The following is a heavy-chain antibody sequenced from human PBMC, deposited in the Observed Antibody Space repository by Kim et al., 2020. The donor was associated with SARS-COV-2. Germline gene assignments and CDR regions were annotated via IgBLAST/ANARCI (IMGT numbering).Heavy chain of an antibody. Sequence: SETLSLTCTVSGYSISSGYYWGWIRQPPGKGLEWIGSIYHSGSTYYNPSLKSRVTISVDTSKNQFSLKLSSVTAADTAVYYCAREVYDPLPYCGGDCYSQAGGDAFDIWGQGTMVTVSS. CDR1: GYSISSGYY. V-gene: IGHV4-38-2*02. J-gene: IGHJ3*02. CDR3: AREVYDPLPYCGGDCYSQAGGDAFDI. D-gene: IGHD2-21*02. CDR2: IYHSGST.